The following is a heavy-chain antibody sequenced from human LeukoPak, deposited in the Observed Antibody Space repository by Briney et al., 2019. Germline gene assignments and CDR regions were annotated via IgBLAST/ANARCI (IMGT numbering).Heavy chain of an antibody. CDR2: IIPIFGTA. J-gene: IGHJ5*02. D-gene: IGHD4-23*01. Sequence: ASVKVSCKASGGTFSSYAISWVRQAPGQGLEWMGGIIPIFGTANYAQKFQGRVTITADESTSTAYMELSSLRSEDTAVYYCARSTVANAIYNWFDPWGQGTLVTVSS. CDR1: GGTFSSYA. V-gene: IGHV1-69*13. CDR3: ARSTVANAIYNWFDP.